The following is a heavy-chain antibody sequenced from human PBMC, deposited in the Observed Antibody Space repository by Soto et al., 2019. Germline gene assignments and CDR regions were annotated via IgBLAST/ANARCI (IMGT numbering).Heavy chain of an antibody. D-gene: IGHD2-2*01. CDR1: GCTFSNCC. Sequence: XGSLTLPCLASGCTFSNCCMHWVRQAPGKGLEWVAVIDYNERNQYYIEPVKGRFTISRDQSKNTLYLQMNSLRAEDTAVYYCARDFFPVPTCYDVWGQGVLVTVSS. CDR2: IDYNERNQ. J-gene: IGHJ4*02. CDR3: ARDFFPVPTCYDV. V-gene: IGHV3-33*01.